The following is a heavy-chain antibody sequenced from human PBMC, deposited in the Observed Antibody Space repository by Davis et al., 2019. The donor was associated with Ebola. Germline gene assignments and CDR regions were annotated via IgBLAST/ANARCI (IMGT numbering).Heavy chain of an antibody. CDR1: GGSISSYY. J-gene: IGHJ5*02. CDR2: IDYSGNT. CDR3: ARGGGQWLDNWFDP. D-gene: IGHD6-19*01. Sequence: MPSETLSLTCTVSGGSISSYYWSWIRQPPGKGLEWIGYIDYSGNTNYNPSLKSRVTISVDTSKNQFSLKLSSVTAAATAVYFCARGGGQWLDNWFDPWGQGTLVTVSS. V-gene: IGHV4-59*01.